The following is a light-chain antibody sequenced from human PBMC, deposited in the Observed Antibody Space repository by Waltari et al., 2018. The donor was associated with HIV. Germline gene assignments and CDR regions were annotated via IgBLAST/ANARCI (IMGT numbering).Light chain of an antibody. CDR1: QNFGSS. Sequence: EIVMTQSPATLSVSPGERATLSCRASQNFGSSLAWYQQKPGLAPRLLIYAASTRATGIPAKFSDSGSGTDFTLTISLQSEDFAIYYCQQYNNWPYTFGQGTKLEFK. CDR3: QQYNNWPYT. V-gene: IGKV3-15*01. J-gene: IGKJ2*01. CDR2: AAS.